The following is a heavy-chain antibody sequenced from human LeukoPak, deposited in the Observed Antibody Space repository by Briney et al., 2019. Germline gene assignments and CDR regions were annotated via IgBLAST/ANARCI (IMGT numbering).Heavy chain of an antibody. D-gene: IGHD3-10*01. V-gene: IGHV3-7*01. CDR2: IKQDGSEK. J-gene: IGHJ6*03. CDR1: GFTFSSYW. Sequence: GGSLRLSCAASGFTFSSYWMSWVRQAPGKGLEWVANIKQDGSEKYYVDSVKGRFTISRDNAKNSLYLQMNSLRAEDTAVYYCARDPNYYGSGSYSAPSYYYYMDVWAKGPRSPSP. CDR3: ARDPNYYGSGSYSAPSYYYYMDV.